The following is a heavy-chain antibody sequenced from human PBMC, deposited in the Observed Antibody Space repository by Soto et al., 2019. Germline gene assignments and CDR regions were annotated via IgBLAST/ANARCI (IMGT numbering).Heavy chain of an antibody. V-gene: IGHV4-31*03. J-gene: IGHJ5*02. CDR2: IYYSGNT. D-gene: IGHD3-16*01. CDR3: ASAPYDDPAKFDP. CDR1: GGSISSGGYY. Sequence: QVQLQESGPGLVKPSQTLSLTCTVSGGSISSGGYYWNWVRQHPGQGLEWIGYIYYSGNTYYNPSLKSRITISVDTSKNQFSLKLSSVTAADTAVYYCASAPYDDPAKFDPWGQGTLVTVSS.